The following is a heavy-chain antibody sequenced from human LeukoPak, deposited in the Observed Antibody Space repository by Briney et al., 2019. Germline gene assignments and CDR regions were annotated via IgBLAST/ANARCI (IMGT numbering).Heavy chain of an antibody. CDR1: GFTVSSNY. CDR3: ARSYSSGWYSY. V-gene: IGHV3-53*01. D-gene: IGHD6-19*01. CDR2: IYSGGST. J-gene: IGHJ4*02. Sequence: PGGSLRLSCAASGFTVSSNYMSWVRQAPGKGLEWISVIYSGGSTYYADSVKGRFTISRDSSKNTLYLQMNSLRVEDTALYYCARSYSSGWYSYWGQGTLVTVSS.